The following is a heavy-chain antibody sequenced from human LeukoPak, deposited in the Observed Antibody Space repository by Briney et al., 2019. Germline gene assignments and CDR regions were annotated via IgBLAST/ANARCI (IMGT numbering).Heavy chain of an antibody. Sequence: SVKVSCKASGGTFSSYAISWVRQAPGQGLEWMGGIIPIFGTANYAQKFQGRVTITTDESTSTAYMELSSLRSEDTTVYYCASMIVVVITDGRDAFDIWGQGTMVTVSS. CDR3: ASMIVVVITDGRDAFDI. D-gene: IGHD3-22*01. V-gene: IGHV1-69*05. CDR2: IIPIFGTA. J-gene: IGHJ3*02. CDR1: GGTFSSYA.